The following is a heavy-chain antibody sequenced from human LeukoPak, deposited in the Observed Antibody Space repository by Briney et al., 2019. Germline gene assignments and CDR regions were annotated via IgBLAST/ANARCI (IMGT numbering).Heavy chain of an antibody. V-gene: IGHV3-66*01. CDR1: GFTVSSNY. D-gene: IGHD6-13*01. J-gene: IGHJ4*02. CDR3: ARSSAAAGLFDY. CDR2: IYSGGST. Sequence: GGSLRLSCAASGFTVSSNYMSWVRQAPGKGLEWVSVIYSGGSTYYADSVKGRFTISRDNSKNTLYLQMNSLRAEDTAVYYCARSSAAAGLFDYWGQGTLVTVSS.